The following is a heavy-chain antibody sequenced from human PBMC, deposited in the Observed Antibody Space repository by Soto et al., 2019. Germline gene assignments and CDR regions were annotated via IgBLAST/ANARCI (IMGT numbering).Heavy chain of an antibody. CDR3: AKDVGIAVAGGFDP. J-gene: IGHJ5*02. CDR2: ISGSGGST. Sequence: RRLSCAASGFTFSSYAMSWVRQAPGKGLERVSAISGSGGSTYYADSVKGRFTISRDNSKNTLYLQMNSLRAEDTAVYYCAKDVGIAVAGGFDPWGQGTLVTVSS. D-gene: IGHD6-19*01. V-gene: IGHV3-23*01. CDR1: GFTFSSYA.